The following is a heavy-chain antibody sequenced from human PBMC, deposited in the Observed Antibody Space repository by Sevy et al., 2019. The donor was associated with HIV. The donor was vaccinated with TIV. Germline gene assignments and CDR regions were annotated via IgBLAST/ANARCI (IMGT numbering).Heavy chain of an antibody. CDR1: GFTFSSYA. Sequence: GGSLRLSCAASGFTFSSYAMHWVRQAPGKGLEWVAVISYDGSNKYYADSVKGRFTISRDNSKNTLYLQMNSLRAEDTAVYYCARDGGDGYKHYYYGMDVWGQGTTVTVSS. J-gene: IGHJ6*02. D-gene: IGHD2-21*01. V-gene: IGHV3-30*14. CDR3: ARDGGDGYKHYYYGMDV. CDR2: ISYDGSNK.